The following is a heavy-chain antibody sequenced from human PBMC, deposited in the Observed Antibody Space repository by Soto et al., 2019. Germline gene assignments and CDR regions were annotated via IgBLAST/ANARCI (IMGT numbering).Heavy chain of an antibody. D-gene: IGHD3-22*01. J-gene: IGHJ1*01. CDR3: ASGNLYYYDSSGPYEYFQH. CDR2: FDPEDGET. CDR1: GYTLTELS. Sequence: QVQLVQSGAEVKKPGASVKVSCKVSGYTLTELSMHWVRQAPGKGLEWMGGFDPEDGETIYAQKFQGRVTMTEDTSTDTAYMELSSLRSEDTAVYYCASGNLYYYDSSGPYEYFQHWGQGTLVTVSS. V-gene: IGHV1-24*01.